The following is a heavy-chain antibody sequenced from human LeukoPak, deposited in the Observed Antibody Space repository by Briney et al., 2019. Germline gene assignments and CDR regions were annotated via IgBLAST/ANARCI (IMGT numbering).Heavy chain of an antibody. CDR2: ISATGGST. V-gene: IGHV3-23*01. CDR1: GFTFSSYA. D-gene: IGHD6-13*01. J-gene: IGHJ4*02. CDR3: AKHQISSSWYAY. Sequence: GGSLRLSCAAYGFTFSSYAMSWVRQAPGKGPEWVSAISATGGSTNYADSVKGRFTISRDNSKNTLYLQMHSLRAEDSAVYYCAKHQISSSWYAYWGQGLLVTVSS.